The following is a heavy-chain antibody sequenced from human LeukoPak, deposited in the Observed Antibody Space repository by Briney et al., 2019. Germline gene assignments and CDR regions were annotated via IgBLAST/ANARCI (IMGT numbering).Heavy chain of an antibody. J-gene: IGHJ4*02. V-gene: IGHV3-23*01. CDR2: ASGSGAYT. D-gene: IGHD3-22*01. Sequence: PGGSLRLSWAASGFTFRSYAMSWVRQAPGKGLEWDSGASGSGAYTNYADSVKGRFTISRDTSKNTLHLQMNSLRAEDTAVYYCAKGGGAYFYEFDYWGQGTVVIVSS. CDR3: AKGGGAYFYEFDY. CDR1: GFTFRSYA.